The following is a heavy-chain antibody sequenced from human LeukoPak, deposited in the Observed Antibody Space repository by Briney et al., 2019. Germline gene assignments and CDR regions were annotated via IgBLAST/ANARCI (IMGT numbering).Heavy chain of an antibody. CDR1: GGSFSGYY. D-gene: IGHD4-11*01. J-gene: IGHJ4*02. CDR2: INHSGSA. Sequence: SETLSLTCAVYGGSFSGYYWSWIRQPPGKGLEWIGEINHSGSANYNPSLKSRVTISVDTSKNQFSLTLSSVTAADTAVYYCARGKRVTTIRYFDYWGQGTLVTVSS. CDR3: ARGKRVTTIRYFDY. V-gene: IGHV4-34*01.